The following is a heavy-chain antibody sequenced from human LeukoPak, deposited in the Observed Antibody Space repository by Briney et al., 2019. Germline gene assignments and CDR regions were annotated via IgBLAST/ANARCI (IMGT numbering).Heavy chain of an antibody. CDR1: GGSITGFF. CDR3: ATIKRGNIFGYFDF. J-gene: IGHJ4*02. CDR2: IFSRGGA. Sequence: SETLSLTCAVSGGSITGFFWTWIRQPAGEGLQYIGRIFSRGGANYNPSLQSRVAMSVDTSQNQFSLRLTSVTAADTAVYYCATIKRGNIFGYFDFWGQGIPVTVSS. D-gene: IGHD5-18*01. V-gene: IGHV4-4*07.